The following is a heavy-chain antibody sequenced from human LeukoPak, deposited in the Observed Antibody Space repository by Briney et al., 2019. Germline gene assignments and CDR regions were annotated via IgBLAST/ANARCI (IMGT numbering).Heavy chain of an antibody. CDR3: ASLYGDYVASDY. D-gene: IGHD4-17*01. CDR2: INPNSGGT. J-gene: IGHJ4*02. CDR1: GYSFSVYY. Sequence: SVKVSCKASGYSFSVYYMHWVRQAPGQGLEWMGWINPNSGGTNYAQKFLGRVTMTSDTSISTAHMELSRLRSDDTAVYYCASLYGDYVASDYWGQGTLVTVSS. V-gene: IGHV1-2*02.